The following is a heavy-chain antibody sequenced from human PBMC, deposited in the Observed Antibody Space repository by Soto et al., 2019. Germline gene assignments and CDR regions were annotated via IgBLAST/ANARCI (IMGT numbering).Heavy chain of an antibody. Sequence: QLQLQESGPGLVKPSETLSLTCTVSGGSISSSSYYWGWIRQPPGKGLEWIGSIYYSGSTYYNPSLKTRVTISVDTSKTQFSLKLSSVTAADTAVYYCARCRTGTTPFDYWGQGTLVTVSS. V-gene: IGHV4-39*01. D-gene: IGHD1-1*01. J-gene: IGHJ4*02. CDR1: GGSISSSSYY. CDR3: ARCRTGTTPFDY. CDR2: IYYSGST.